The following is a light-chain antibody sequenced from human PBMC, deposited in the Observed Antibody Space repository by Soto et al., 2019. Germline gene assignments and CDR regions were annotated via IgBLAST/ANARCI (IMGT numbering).Light chain of an antibody. V-gene: IGLV2-14*01. J-gene: IGLJ3*02. CDR2: EVT. Sequence: SALTHPASVSGSPGQSITISCTGTSSDVGAYNYVSWYQQHPGKAPKLIISEVTDRPSGVSDRLSGSKSGNTASLTISGLQAEDEADYFCSSYTTTDTLWVFGGGTKVTVL. CDR1: SSDVGAYNY. CDR3: SSYTTTDTLWV.